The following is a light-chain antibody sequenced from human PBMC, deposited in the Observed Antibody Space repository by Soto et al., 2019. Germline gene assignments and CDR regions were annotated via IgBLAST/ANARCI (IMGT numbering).Light chain of an antibody. J-gene: IGKJ1*01. CDR2: RAS. CDR3: QQYGTSPRT. Sequence: ETVMTQSPATLSVSPGERATLSCRASQSVNSNLAWYQQKPGQAPRLLIYRASTRATGIPARFSGSGSGTEFTLTISSLQSEDFAVYYCQQYGTSPRTFGQGTKVDIK. V-gene: IGKV3-15*01. CDR1: QSVNSN.